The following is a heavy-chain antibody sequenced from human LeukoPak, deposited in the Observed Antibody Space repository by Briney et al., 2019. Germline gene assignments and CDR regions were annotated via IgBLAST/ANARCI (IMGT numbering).Heavy chain of an antibody. CDR1: GFTFDDYA. CDR3: ARRTIFGVVLDY. J-gene: IGHJ4*02. D-gene: IGHD3-3*01. V-gene: IGHV3-30-3*01. CDR2: ISYDGSNK. Sequence: GGSLRLSCAASGFTFDDYAMHWVRQAPGKGLEWVAVISYDGSNKYYADSVKGRFTISRDNSKNTLYLQMNSLRAEDTAVYYCARRTIFGVVLDYWGQGTLVTVSS.